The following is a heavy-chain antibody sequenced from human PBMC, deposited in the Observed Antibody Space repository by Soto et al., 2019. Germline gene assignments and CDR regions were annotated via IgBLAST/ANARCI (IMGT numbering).Heavy chain of an antibody. CDR2: IWYDGSNK. CDR3: ARERTVGSTRDPNSCLRY. Sequence: QVQLVESGGGVVQPGRSLRLSCAASGFTFSSYGMHWVRQAPGKGLEWVAVIWYDGSNKYYADSVKGRFTISRDNSKKTLYLQMNSLRAEDTAVYYCARERTVGSTRDPNSCLRYWGQGTLVTVSS. V-gene: IGHV3-33*01. CDR1: GFTFSSYG. J-gene: IGHJ4*02. D-gene: IGHD5-12*01.